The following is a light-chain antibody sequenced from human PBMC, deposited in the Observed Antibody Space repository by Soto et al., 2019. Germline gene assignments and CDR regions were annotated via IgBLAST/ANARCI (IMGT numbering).Light chain of an antibody. CDR2: RNN. J-gene: IGLJ2*01. V-gene: IGLV1-47*01. Sequence: QSVLTQPHSASGTPEQRVTISCSGSSSNIGSNYVYWYQQLPGTAPKLLIYRNNQRPSGVPDRFSGSKSGTSASLAISGLRSEDEADYYCAAWDDSLSGQVFGGGTKLTVL. CDR1: SSNIGSNY. CDR3: AAWDDSLSGQV.